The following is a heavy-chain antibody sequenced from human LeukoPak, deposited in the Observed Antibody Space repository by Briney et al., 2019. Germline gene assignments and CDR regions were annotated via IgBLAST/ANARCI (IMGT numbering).Heavy chain of an antibody. Sequence: GGSLRLSCAASGFTFSSYWMSWVRQAPGKGLEWVSAISGSSSYIYYADSVKGRFTISRDNAKNSLYLQMNSLRAEDTAVYYCARSVATIGRFQHWGQGTLVTVSS. CDR1: GFTFSSYW. CDR3: ARSVATIGRFQH. V-gene: IGHV3-21*01. J-gene: IGHJ1*01. D-gene: IGHD5-12*01. CDR2: ISGSSSYI.